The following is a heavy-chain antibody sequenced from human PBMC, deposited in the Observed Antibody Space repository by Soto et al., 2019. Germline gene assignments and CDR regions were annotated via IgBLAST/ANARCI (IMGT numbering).Heavy chain of an antibody. CDR1: GYTFTSYD. CDR2: MNPNSGNT. D-gene: IGHD2-15*01. CDR3: ATGRMVVAATYYFDY. J-gene: IGHJ4*02. Sequence: ASVKVSCKASGYTFTSYDINWVRQATGQGLEWMGWMNPNSGNTGYAQKFQGRVTMTRNTSISTAYMELSSLRSEDTAVYYCATGRMVVAATYYFDYWGQGTLVTVSS. V-gene: IGHV1-8*01.